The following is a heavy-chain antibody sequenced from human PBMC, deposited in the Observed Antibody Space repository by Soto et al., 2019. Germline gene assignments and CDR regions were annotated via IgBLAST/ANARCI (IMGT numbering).Heavy chain of an antibody. CDR3: TTEGALTESRGGFDY. Sequence: GGSLRLSCAASGFTFNNAWMNWVRQAPGKGLEWVGRFKSKSDGGATDYAAPVKGRFTISRDDSKNTLYLQMNSLKIEDTAVYYCTTEGALTESRGGFDYWGQGTLVTVSS. V-gene: IGHV3-15*07. CDR1: GFTFNNAW. J-gene: IGHJ4*02. CDR2: FKSKSDGGAT. D-gene: IGHD7-27*01.